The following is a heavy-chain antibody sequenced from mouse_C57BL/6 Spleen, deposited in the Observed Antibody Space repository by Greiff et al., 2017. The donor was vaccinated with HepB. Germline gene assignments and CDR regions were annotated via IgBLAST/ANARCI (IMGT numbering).Heavy chain of an antibody. D-gene: IGHD1-1*01. CDR3: ARHEYYYGSLYYAMDY. CDR1: GYTFTEYT. CDR2: FYPGSGSI. V-gene: IGHV1-62-2*01. Sequence: QVQLQQSGAELVKPGASVKLSCKASGYTFTEYTIHWVKQRSGQGLEWIGWFYPGSGSIKHNEKFKDKATLTADKSSSTVYMELSRLTSEDSAVYFCARHEYYYGSLYYAMDYWGQGTSVTVSS. J-gene: IGHJ4*01.